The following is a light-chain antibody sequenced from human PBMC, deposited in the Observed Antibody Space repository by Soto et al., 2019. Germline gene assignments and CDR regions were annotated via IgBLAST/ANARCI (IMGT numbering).Light chain of an antibody. CDR3: AAWDDSLNGFWV. CDR2: EAT. V-gene: IGLV2-23*01. J-gene: IGLJ3*02. CDR1: SSDVGAYDL. Sequence: QSALTQPASVSGSPGQSITISCTGTSSDVGAYDLVSWYQHHPGKVPKLIIYEATKWPSGVSHRFSGSKSGSTASLTISGLQSEDEADYYCAAWDDSLNGFWVFGGGTQLTVL.